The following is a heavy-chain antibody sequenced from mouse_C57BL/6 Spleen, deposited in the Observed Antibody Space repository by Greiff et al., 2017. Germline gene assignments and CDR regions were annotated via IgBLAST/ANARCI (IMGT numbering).Heavy chain of an antibody. CDR3: TYYYGNSWYFDV. CDR2: IYPGNSDT. D-gene: IGHD2-1*01. J-gene: IGHJ1*03. V-gene: IGHV1-5*01. CDR1: GYTFTSYW. Sequence: EVQLQQSGTVLARPGASVKMSCKTSGYTFTSYWMHWVKQRPGQGLEWIGAIYPGNSDTSYNQKFKGKAKLTAVTSTSTAYMELSSLTNEDAAVYYCTYYYGNSWYFDVWGTGTTVTVSS.